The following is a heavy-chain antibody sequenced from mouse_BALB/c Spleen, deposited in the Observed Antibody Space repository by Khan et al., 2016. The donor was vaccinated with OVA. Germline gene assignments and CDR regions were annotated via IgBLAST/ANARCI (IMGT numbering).Heavy chain of an antibody. CDR3: LLSLFDFGSAYEGFAY. J-gene: IGHJ3*01. CDR1: GYTFTSYV. V-gene: IGHV1S136*01. CDR2: ISPNNDGS. D-gene: IGHD1-1*01. Sequence: EVQLQESGPELVKPGASVKMSCKASGYTFTSYVMHWVKQKPGQGLEWIGYISPNNDGSKYNEKFRGKATLTSDKSSSTAYMELSSLTSEDSAVYYFLLSLFDFGSAYEGFAYWGQGTLVTVSA.